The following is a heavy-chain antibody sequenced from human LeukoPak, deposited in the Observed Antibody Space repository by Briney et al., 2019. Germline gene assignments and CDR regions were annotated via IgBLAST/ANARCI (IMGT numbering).Heavy chain of an antibody. CDR3: ARGDDSGYYDYFDY. J-gene: IGHJ4*02. CDR2: IYTGGNT. Sequence: GGSLRLSCAASGLTFSSYAMSWVRQAPGKGLEWVSTIYTGGNTYYAASVKGRFTISRDFSKNTVFLHMNSLRAEDTAMYYCARGDDSGYYDYFDYWGQGALVTVSS. V-gene: IGHV3-23*05. D-gene: IGHD5-12*01. CDR1: GLTFSSYA.